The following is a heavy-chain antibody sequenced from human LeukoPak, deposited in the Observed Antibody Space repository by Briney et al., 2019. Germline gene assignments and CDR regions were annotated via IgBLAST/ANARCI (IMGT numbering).Heavy chain of an antibody. D-gene: IGHD3-10*01. CDR2: INPNSGDA. V-gene: IGHV1-2*06. CDR1: GYSFTDYY. CDR3: ARAEMVRGVFDY. Sequence: ASVKVSCKASGYSFTDYYMQWVRQAPGQGLEWMGRINPNSGDANYAQKLQGRVTMTTDTSTSTAYMELRSLRSDDTAVYYCARAEMVRGVFDYWGQGTLVTVSS. J-gene: IGHJ4*02.